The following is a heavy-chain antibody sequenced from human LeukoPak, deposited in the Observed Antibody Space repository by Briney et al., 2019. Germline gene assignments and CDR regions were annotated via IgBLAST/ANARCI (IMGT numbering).Heavy chain of an antibody. CDR3: ARGVVVAATCDY. CDR2: ISSSSSYI. J-gene: IGHJ4*02. Sequence: GGSLRLSCAASGFTFSSYSMNWVRQAPGKGLEWVSSISSSSSYIYYADSVKGRFTISRDNAKNSLYLQMNSLRAEDTAVYYCARGVVVAATCDYWGQGTLVTLSS. CDR1: GFTFSSYS. D-gene: IGHD2-15*01. V-gene: IGHV3-21*01.